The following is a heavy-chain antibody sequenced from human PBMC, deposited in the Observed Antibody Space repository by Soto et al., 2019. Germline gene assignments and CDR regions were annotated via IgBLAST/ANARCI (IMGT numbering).Heavy chain of an antibody. J-gene: IGHJ6*02. CDR3: AREVTMVRGVITRYYGMDV. CDR2: ISSSSSYI. D-gene: IGHD3-10*01. CDR1: GFTFSSYS. V-gene: IGHV3-21*01. Sequence: GGSLRLSCAASGFTFSSYSMNWVRQAPGKGLEWVSSISSSSSYIYYADSVKGRFTISRDNAKNSLYLQMNSLRAEDTAVYYCAREVTMVRGVITRYYGMDVWGQGTTVTVSS.